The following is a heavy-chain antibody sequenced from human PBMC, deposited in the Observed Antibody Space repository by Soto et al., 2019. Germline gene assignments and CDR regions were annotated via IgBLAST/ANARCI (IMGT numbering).Heavy chain of an antibody. J-gene: IGHJ4*02. V-gene: IGHV4-59*01. D-gene: IGHD3-10*01. CDR2: IYYSGGT. Sequence: PSETLSLTCTVSGGSISSYYWSWIRQPPGKGLEWIGYIYYSGGTNYNPSLKSRVTISVDTSKNQFSLKLSSVTAADTAVYYCARAPRGNYGYPSYFDYWGQGTLVTVSS. CDR3: ARAPRGNYGYPSYFDY. CDR1: GGSISSYY.